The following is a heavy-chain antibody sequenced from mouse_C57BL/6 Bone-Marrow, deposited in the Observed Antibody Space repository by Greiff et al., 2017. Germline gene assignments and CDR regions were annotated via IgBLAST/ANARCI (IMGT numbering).Heavy chain of an antibody. CDR1: GYTFTDYE. V-gene: IGHV1-15*01. D-gene: IGHD1-1*01. CDR2: IDPETGGT. J-gene: IGHJ4*01. CDR3: TRGDGSSYGCYAMDY. Sequence: VKLMESGAELVRPGASVTLSCKASGYTFTDYEMHWVKQTPVHGLEWIGAIDPETGGTAYNQKFKGKAILTADKSSSTAYMELRSLTSEDSAVYYCTRGDGSSYGCYAMDYWGQGTSVTVSS.